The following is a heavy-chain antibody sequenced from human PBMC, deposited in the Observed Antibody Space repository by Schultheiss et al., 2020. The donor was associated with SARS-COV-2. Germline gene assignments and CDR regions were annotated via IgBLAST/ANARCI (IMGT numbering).Heavy chain of an antibody. V-gene: IGHV1-2*02. CDR1: GYTFTSYG. CDR3: ARYDSSSVYYYYGMDV. J-gene: IGHJ6*02. CDR2: INPNSGGT. Sequence: GESLKISCKASGYTFTSYGISWVRQAPGQGLEWMGWINPNSGGTNYAQKFQGRVTMTRDTSISTAYMELSRLRSDDTAVYYCARYDSSSVYYYYGMDVWGQGTTVTVSS. D-gene: IGHD3-22*01.